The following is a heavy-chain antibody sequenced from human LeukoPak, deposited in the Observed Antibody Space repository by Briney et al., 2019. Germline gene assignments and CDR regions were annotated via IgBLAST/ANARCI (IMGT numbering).Heavy chain of an antibody. CDR2: ISSSSSYI. D-gene: IGHD3-10*02. V-gene: IGHV3-21*01. Sequence: GGSLRLYCAASGFVFSSYSMNWGRQAPGKGLPPVSSISSSSSYIYYADSVKGRFTISRDNAKNSLYLQMNSLRAEDTAVYYCAELGITMIGGVWGKGTTVTISS. J-gene: IGHJ6*04. CDR1: GFVFSSYS. CDR3: AELGITMIGGV.